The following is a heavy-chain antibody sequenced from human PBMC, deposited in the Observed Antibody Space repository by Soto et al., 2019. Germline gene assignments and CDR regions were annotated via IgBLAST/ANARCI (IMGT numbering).Heavy chain of an antibody. J-gene: IGHJ4*02. D-gene: IGHD3-3*01. CDR1: GYTFTSYG. V-gene: IGHV1-18*01. Sequence: QVQLVQSGAEVKKPGASVKVSCKASGYTFTSYGISWVRQAPGQGLEWMGWISAYNGNTNYAQKRQGRVTMTTDTSTSTAYMELRSLRSDDTAVYYCARVNRRVLEWLLRFDYWGQGTLVTVSS. CDR2: ISAYNGNT. CDR3: ARVNRRVLEWLLRFDY.